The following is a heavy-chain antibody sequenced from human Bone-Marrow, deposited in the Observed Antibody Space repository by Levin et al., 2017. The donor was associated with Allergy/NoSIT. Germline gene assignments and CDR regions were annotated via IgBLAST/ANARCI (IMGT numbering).Heavy chain of an antibody. Sequence: LSLTCAASGFTVSSTYMSWVRQAPGKGLEWVSVIYSGGSTYYADSVKGRFTISRDNSKNTLYLQMNSLRAEDTAVYYCARSVVRGWVRDYWGQGTLVTVSS. D-gene: IGHD3-10*01. CDR3: ARSVVRGWVRDY. V-gene: IGHV3-53*01. CDR2: IYSGGST. CDR1: GFTVSSTY. J-gene: IGHJ4*02.